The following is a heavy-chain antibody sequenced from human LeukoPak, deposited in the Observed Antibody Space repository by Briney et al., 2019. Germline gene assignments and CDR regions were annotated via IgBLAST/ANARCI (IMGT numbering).Heavy chain of an antibody. CDR3: AGGSGWISDS. J-gene: IGHJ4*02. D-gene: IGHD6-19*01. Sequence: GGSLRLSCAASGFSFSNYYTAWVRQAPGKGLEWVANIQQDGSVKNYVDSVKGRFTISRDNAKNSLYLQMNSLRVEDTAVYYCAGGSGWISDSWGPGTLVTVSS. CDR2: IQQDGSVK. V-gene: IGHV3-7*01. CDR1: GFSFSNYY.